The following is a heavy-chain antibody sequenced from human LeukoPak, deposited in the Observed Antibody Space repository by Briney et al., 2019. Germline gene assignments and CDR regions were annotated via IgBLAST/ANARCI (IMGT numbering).Heavy chain of an antibody. J-gene: IGHJ6*02. CDR3: ARGRRGNYYYYYGMDV. CDR1: GDSISSYF. Sequence: PSETLSLTCTVSGDSISSYFWSWIRQPPGKGLEWMGYIYYSGSTNYNPSLKSRVTISVDTSKIQFSLKLISVTPADTAVYYCARGRRGNYYYYYGMDVWGQGTTVTVSS. V-gene: IGHV4-59*01. CDR2: IYYSGST.